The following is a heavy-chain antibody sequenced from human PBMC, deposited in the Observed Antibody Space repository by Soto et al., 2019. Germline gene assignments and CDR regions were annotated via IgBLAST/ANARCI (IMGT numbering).Heavy chain of an antibody. CDR1: GYTFTSDG. CDR3: AVNAEYYDFWSGYYGGLDP. J-gene: IGHJ5*02. Sequence: AAGKVSCKASGYTFTSDGISWVRQAPGQGLEWMGWISAYNGNTNYAQKLQGRVTMTTDASTSTAYMELRSLRSDDTAVYYCAVNAEYYDFWSGYYGGLDPWGQGTLVTVSS. CDR2: ISAYNGNT. D-gene: IGHD3-3*01. V-gene: IGHV1-18*01.